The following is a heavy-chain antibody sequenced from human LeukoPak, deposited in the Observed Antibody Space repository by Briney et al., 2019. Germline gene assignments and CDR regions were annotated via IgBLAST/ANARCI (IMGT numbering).Heavy chain of an antibody. CDR2: IYYSGST. V-gene: IGHV4-59*08. J-gene: IGHJ4*02. D-gene: IGHD6-13*01. CDR1: GGSISSYC. Sequence: SETLSLTCTVSGGSISSYCWSWIRQPPGKGLEWIGHIYYSGSTNYNPSLKSRVTISVDTSKNQFSLKLSSVTAADTAVYYCAKTRSSSWYPLDYWGQGTLVTVSS. CDR3: AKTRSSSWYPLDY.